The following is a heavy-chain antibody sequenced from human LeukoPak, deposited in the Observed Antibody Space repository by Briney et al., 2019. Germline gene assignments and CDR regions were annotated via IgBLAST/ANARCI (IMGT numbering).Heavy chain of an antibody. J-gene: IGHJ4*02. V-gene: IGHV4-30-4*01. D-gene: IGHD3-9*01. CDR2: IYYSEST. CDR1: GGSISSGDYY. Sequence: SETLSLTCTVSGGSISSGDYYWSCIRQPPGKGREWIGYIYYSESTYYNPSLQSRVIISVHTSKNQFSLKLSSVTAADTAVYYCARAGYDILTGYNPPYYFDYWGQGTLVTVSS. CDR3: ARAGYDILTGYNPPYYFDY.